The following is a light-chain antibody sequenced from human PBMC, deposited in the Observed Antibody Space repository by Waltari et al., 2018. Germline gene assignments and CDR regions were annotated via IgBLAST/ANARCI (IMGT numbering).Light chain of an antibody. CDR3: AAWDDSLNGWV. CDR1: ISNIGGTT. V-gene: IGLV1-44*01. CDR2: SNN. Sequence: QSVLTQPPSASGTPGQRVTISCSGSISNIGGTTVNWYQQLPGTAPKPLIYSNNRRPSGVPARFSGSKYGTTASLAISGVQSEDEADYYCAAWDDSLNGWVFGGGTKLTVL. J-gene: IGLJ3*02.